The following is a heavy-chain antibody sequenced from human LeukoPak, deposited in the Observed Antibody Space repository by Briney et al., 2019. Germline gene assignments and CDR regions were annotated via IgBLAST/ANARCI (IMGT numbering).Heavy chain of an antibody. D-gene: IGHD3-22*01. Sequence: VASVKVSCKASGYTFTSYGISWVRQAPGQGLEWMGWISAYNGNTNYAQKLQGRVTMTTDTSTSTAYMELRSLRSDDTAVYYCARSRFTYYYDSSGPVGDPRSNNAFDIWGQGTMVTVSS. V-gene: IGHV1-18*01. CDR1: GYTFTSYG. CDR3: ARSRFTYYYDSSGPVGDPRSNNAFDI. J-gene: IGHJ3*02. CDR2: ISAYNGNT.